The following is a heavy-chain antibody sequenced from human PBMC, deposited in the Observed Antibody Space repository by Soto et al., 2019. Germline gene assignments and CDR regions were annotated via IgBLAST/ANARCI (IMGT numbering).Heavy chain of an antibody. Sequence: LRLSCAASGFTFSSYWMHWVRQAPGKGLVWVSRINRDGSSANYADSVKGRFTISRDNAKNTLYLQMNSLRAEDAAVYYCARETYRTFYFDNWGQGALVTVSS. CDR1: GFTFSSYW. CDR3: ARETYRTFYFDN. V-gene: IGHV3-74*01. J-gene: IGHJ4*02. D-gene: IGHD1-1*01. CDR2: INRDGSSA.